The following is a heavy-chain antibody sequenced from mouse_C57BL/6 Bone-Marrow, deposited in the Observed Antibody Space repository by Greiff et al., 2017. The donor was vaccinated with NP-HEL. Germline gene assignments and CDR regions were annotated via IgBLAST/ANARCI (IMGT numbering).Heavy chain of an antibody. D-gene: IGHD2-10*02. Sequence: QVQLQQSGAELVRPGASVTLSCKASGYTFTDYEMHWVKQTPVHGLEWIGAIDPETGGTAYNQKFKGKAILTADKSSSTAYMELRSLTSEDSAVYYCTRSRYAAWFAYWGQVTLVTVSA. CDR2: IDPETGGT. J-gene: IGHJ3*01. CDR3: TRSRYAAWFAY. CDR1: GYTFTDYE. V-gene: IGHV1-15*01.